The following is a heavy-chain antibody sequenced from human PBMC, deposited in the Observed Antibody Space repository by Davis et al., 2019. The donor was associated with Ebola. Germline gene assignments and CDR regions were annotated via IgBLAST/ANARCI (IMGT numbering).Heavy chain of an antibody. D-gene: IGHD4-11*01. CDR1: GFTFSNAW. J-gene: IGHJ6*04. Sequence: GESLKISCAASGFTFSNAWMSWVRQAPGKGLEWVGRIKDKTDGGTTDYAAPVKGRFTVSRDDSKNTLYLQMNSLKTEDTAVYYCTPWKTTEGPVSYYGMDVWGKGTTVTVSS. V-gene: IGHV3-15*01. CDR2: IKDKTDGGTT. CDR3: TPWKTTEGPVSYYGMDV.